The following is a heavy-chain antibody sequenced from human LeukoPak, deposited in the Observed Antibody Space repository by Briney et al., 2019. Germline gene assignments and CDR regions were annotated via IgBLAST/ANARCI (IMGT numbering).Heavy chain of an antibody. Sequence: GGSLRLSCTASGFSFSSYWMHWVRQVPGKGLVWVSCLNSDGTRISYADSVKGRFLVSRDNANNTLYLQMNILRVDDTAVYYGVRDVLLWYQGSTWGQGTMVTVSS. CDR1: GFSFSSYW. CDR2: LNSDGTRI. CDR3: VRDVLLWYQGST. J-gene: IGHJ3*01. D-gene: IGHD2-21*01. V-gene: IGHV3-74*01.